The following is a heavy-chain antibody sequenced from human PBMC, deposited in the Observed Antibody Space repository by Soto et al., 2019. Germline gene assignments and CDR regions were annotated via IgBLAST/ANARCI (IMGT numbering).Heavy chain of an antibody. V-gene: IGHV4-4*07. J-gene: IGHJ5*02. CDR1: GDSMNSYH. CDR2: VHSSGST. CDR3: ATGQGVAAPVMSWLAP. Sequence: SETLSLTCTVSGDSMNSYHWSWIRQPAGKGLEWIGHVHSSGSTNYNPSLKSRVTMSVDTSKNQFSLRLMSVTAADTAVYYCATGQGVAAPVMSWLAPWGQGSQVTV. D-gene: IGHD6-13*01.